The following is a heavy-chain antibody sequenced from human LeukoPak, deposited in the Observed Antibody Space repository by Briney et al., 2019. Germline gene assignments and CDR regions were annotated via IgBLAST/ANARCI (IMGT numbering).Heavy chain of an antibody. Sequence: SETLSLTCTVSGGSISGYYWSWIRQPPGKGLEWIGEINHSGSTNYNPSLKSRVTISVDTSKNQFSLKLSSVTAADTAVYYCARPGYCSSTSCSPKDYWGQGTLVTVSS. J-gene: IGHJ4*02. CDR2: INHSGST. CDR3: ARPGYCSSTSCSPKDY. CDR1: GGSISGYY. V-gene: IGHV4-34*01. D-gene: IGHD2-2*01.